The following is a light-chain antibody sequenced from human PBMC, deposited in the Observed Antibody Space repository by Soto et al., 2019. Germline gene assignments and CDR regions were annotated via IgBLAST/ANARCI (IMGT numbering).Light chain of an antibody. CDR2: GGS. CDR1: QSVSSSY. CDR3: QQYGSSLWT. Sequence: EIVLTQSPGTLSLSPGERATLSCRASQSVSSSYLAWYQQKPGQAPRLRIYGGSSRATGIPDRFSGSGSGTDFTLTISRLEPEDFAVYYCQQYGSSLWTFGHGTKVEIK. V-gene: IGKV3-20*01. J-gene: IGKJ1*01.